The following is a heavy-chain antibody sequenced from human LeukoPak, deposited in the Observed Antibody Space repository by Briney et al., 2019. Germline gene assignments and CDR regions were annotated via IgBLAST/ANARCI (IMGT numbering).Heavy chain of an antibody. V-gene: IGHV1-3*01. D-gene: IGHD2-15*01. CDR1: GYTFTSYA. CDR2: INAGNGNT. Sequence: ASVKVSCKASGYTFTSYAMHWVRQAPGQRLEWMGWINAGNGNTKYSQKFQGRVTITRDTSASTAYMELSSLRSEDTAVYYCARDSSGVVAANYYYGMDVWGQGTTVTVSS. J-gene: IGHJ6*02. CDR3: ARDSSGVVAANYYYGMDV.